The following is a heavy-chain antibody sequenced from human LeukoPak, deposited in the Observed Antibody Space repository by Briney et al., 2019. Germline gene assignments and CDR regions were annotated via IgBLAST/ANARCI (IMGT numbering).Heavy chain of an antibody. V-gene: IGHV4-34*01. CDR1: GGSFSGYY. CDR3: ARIAAAGSADY. D-gene: IGHD6-13*01. Sequence: SETLSLTCAVYGGSFSGYYWGWIRQPPGKGLEWIGNIYHSGTTYYNPSLKSRVTISVDTSKNQFSLKVTSVTAADTAEYYCARIAAAGSADYWGQGTLVTVSS. J-gene: IGHJ4*02. CDR2: IYHSGTT.